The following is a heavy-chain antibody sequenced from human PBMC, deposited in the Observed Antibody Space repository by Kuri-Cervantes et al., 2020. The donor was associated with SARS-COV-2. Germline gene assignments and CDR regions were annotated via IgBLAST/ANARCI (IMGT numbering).Heavy chain of an antibody. D-gene: IGHD3-10*01. J-gene: IGHJ5*02. CDR2: LYSSGYT. Sequence: GESLKISCAASGFTVSNNYMGWVRQAPGKGLEWVSVLYSSGYTYYPDSVKGRFTISRDNSKNTLYLQMNSLRAEDTATYYCARVDIGFDSGKYYNFVGWFDPWGQGTLVTVSS. CDR1: GFTVSNNY. V-gene: IGHV3-53*01. CDR3: ARVDIGFDSGKYYNFVGWFDP.